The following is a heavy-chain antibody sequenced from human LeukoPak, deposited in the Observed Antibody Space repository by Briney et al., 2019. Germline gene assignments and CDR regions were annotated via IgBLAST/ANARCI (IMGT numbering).Heavy chain of an antibody. D-gene: IGHD4-17*01. Sequence: SETLSLTCAVSGDSSSIHYSTWIRHWPQAGLGWDRYISHIGRTNYNPYLKSRVTISIDTSKNQFSLKLRSVTAADTAVYYCARDLVTVTKGFDIWGQGTMVSVSS. V-gene: IGHV4-59*11. CDR3: ARDLVTVTKGFDI. CDR1: GDSSSIHY. J-gene: IGHJ3*02. CDR2: ISHIGRT.